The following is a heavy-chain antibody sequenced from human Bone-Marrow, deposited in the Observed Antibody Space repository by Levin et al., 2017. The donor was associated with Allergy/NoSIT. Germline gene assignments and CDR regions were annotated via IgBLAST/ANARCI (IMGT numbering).Heavy chain of an antibody. V-gene: IGHV3-7*01. Sequence: LSLTCAASGFTFSNSWMSWVRQAPGKGLEWVANIKEDGSEKYYVDSVKGRFTISRDNAKNSLFVQMNSLRVEDTAVYYCARDQFRRATSGERWFDPWGQGTLVTVSS. CDR2: IKEDGSEK. CDR1: GFTFSNSW. J-gene: IGHJ5*02. D-gene: IGHD5-24*01. CDR3: ARDQFRRATSGERWFDP.